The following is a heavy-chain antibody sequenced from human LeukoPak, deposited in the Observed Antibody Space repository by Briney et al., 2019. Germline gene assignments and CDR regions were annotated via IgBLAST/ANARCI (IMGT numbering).Heavy chain of an antibody. CDR1: GFTFSSYA. CDR2: ISGSGGST. Sequence: GGSLRLSCAASGFTFSSYAMSLVRQAPGKGLEWVSAISGSGGSTYYADSVKGRFTISRDNSKNTLYLQMNSLRAEDTAVYYCANPIVVLPAAGYWGQGTLVTVSS. D-gene: IGHD2-2*01. CDR3: ANPIVVLPAAGY. V-gene: IGHV3-23*01. J-gene: IGHJ4*02.